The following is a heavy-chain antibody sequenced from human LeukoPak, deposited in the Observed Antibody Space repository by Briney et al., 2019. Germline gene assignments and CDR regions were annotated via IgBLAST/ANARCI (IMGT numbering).Heavy chain of an antibody. CDR2: IIPIFGTA. J-gene: IGHJ5*02. CDR1: RGTFNNYA. V-gene: IGHV1-69*13. CDR3: ARDLTMVRGAKYRPYNWFDP. D-gene: IGHD3-10*01. Sequence: SVKVSCETSRGTFNNYAISWVRQAPGQGLEWMGGIIPIFGTASYAQKFQGRVTITADESTSTAYMELSSLRSEDTAMYYCARDLTMVRGAKYRPYNWFDPWGQGTLVTVSS.